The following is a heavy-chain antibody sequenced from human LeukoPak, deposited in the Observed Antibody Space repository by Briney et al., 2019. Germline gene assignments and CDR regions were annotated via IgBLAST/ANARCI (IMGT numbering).Heavy chain of an antibody. CDR3: ARVSDISVAAYFDY. V-gene: IGHV3-48*01. Sequence: GGSLRLSCAASGFIFSSYSMDWVRQAPGKGLEWVSYISSSSSTIYYADSVKGRFTISRDNAKNSLYLQMNSLRAEDTALYYCARVSDISVAAYFDYWGQGTLVTVSS. D-gene: IGHD6-19*01. CDR2: ISSSSSTI. CDR1: GFIFSSYS. J-gene: IGHJ4*02.